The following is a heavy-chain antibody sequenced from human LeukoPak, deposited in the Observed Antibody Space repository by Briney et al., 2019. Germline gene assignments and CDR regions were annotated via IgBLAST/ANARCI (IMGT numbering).Heavy chain of an antibody. D-gene: IGHD6-19*01. CDR1: GGTFSSYA. CDR3: ASIAVAGTGVGY. CDR2: IIPIFGTA. J-gene: IGHJ4*02. Sequence: SVKVSCKASGGTFSSYAISWVRQAPGQGLEWMGRIIPIFGTANYAQKFQGRVTITTDESTSTAYMELSSLRSEDTAVYYCASIAVAGTGVGYWGQGTLVTVSS. V-gene: IGHV1-69*05.